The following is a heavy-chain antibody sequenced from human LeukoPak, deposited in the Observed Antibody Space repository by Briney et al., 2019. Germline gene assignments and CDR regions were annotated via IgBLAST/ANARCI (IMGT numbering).Heavy chain of an antibody. J-gene: IGHJ4*02. CDR1: GYSISSGYY. CDR3: ARGSLTGYSW. Sequence: SETLSLTCTVSGYSISSGYYWGWIRQPPGKGLEWIGNIYHSGSTYYNPSLKSRVTISVDTSKNQFSLKLSSVTAADTAVYYCARGSLTGYSWWGQGTLVTVSS. CDR2: IYHSGST. V-gene: IGHV4-38-2*02. D-gene: IGHD3-9*01.